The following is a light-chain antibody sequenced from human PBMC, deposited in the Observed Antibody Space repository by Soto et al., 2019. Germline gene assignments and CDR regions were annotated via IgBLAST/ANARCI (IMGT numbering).Light chain of an antibody. V-gene: IGKV1-27*01. CDR2: AAS. CDR3: QKYNSGGPLT. Sequence: DIQMTQSPSPLSASIGDRVTITCRASEGISNYLAWFQQKPGKVPKLLIYAASTLQSGVPSRFSGSGSGTDFTLTISSLQPDDVATYYCQKYNSGGPLTFGGGTKVDIK. CDR1: EGISNY. J-gene: IGKJ4*01.